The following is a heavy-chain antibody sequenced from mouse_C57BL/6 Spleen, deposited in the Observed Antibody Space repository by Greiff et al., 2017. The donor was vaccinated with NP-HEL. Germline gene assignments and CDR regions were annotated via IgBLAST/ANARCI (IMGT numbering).Heavy chain of an antibody. Sequence: EVHLVESGGGLVKPGGSLKLSCAASGFTFSDYGMHWVRQAPEKGLEWVAYISIGSSTIYYADTVKGRFTISRDNAKNTLFLQMTSLRSEETAMYYCARGGYDCWGQGTTLTVSS. J-gene: IGHJ2*01. V-gene: IGHV5-17*01. CDR1: GFTFSDYG. CDR3: ARGGYDC. D-gene: IGHD2-2*01. CDR2: ISIGSSTI.